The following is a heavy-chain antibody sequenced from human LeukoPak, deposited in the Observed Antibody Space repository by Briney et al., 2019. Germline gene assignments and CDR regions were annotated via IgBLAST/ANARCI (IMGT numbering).Heavy chain of an antibody. CDR3: AKNLGVGSNWFDP. J-gene: IGHJ5*02. V-gene: IGHV3-23*01. Sequence: GGSLRLSCAASEFTFSSYAMSWVRQAPGKGLEWVSTINANGLSTYYADSVKGRFTISRGNSKNTLYLQMNSLRAEDTAVYYCAKNLGVGSNWFDPWGQGTLVTVSS. D-gene: IGHD3-10*01. CDR1: EFTFSSYA. CDR2: INANGLST.